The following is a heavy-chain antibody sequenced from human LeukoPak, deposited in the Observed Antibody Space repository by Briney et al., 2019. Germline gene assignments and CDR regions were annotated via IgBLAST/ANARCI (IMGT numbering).Heavy chain of an antibody. CDR1: GYTLTELS. V-gene: IGHV1-24*01. CDR3: ATPNPDYYDSSGYYPVYYFDY. CDR2: FDPEDGET. J-gene: IGHJ4*02. Sequence: ASVKVSCKVSGYTLTELSMHWVRQAPGKGLEWMGGFDPEDGETIYAQKFQGRVTMTEDTSTDTAYMELSSLRSEDTAVYYCATPNPDYYDSSGYYPVYYFDYWGQGTLVTVSS. D-gene: IGHD3-22*01.